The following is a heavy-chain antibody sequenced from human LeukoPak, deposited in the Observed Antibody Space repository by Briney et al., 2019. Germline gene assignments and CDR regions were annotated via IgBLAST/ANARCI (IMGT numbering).Heavy chain of an antibody. CDR1: GFSFSSYG. CDR3: TKDSTHHYDSSAYYLFDY. CDR2: IRFDESDK. D-gene: IGHD3-22*01. J-gene: IGHJ4*02. V-gene: IGHV3-30*02. Sequence: GGSLRLSCTASGFSFSSYGMHWVRQAPGKGLEWVAFIRFDESDKYYADSVKGRFTISRDTSKNTLILQLNSLRAEDTAVYYCTKDSTHHYDSSAYYLFDYWGQGTLVTVSS.